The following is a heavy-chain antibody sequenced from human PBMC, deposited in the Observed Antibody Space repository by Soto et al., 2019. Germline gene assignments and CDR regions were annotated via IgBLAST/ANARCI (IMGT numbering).Heavy chain of an antibody. Sequence: PGESLKISCKGSGYSFTSYWIGWVRQMPGKGLEWMGIIYPGDSDTRYSPSFQGQVTISADKSISTAYLQWSSLKASDTAMYYCATAYDSSGYYYVVYAFDIWGQGKMVTVSS. CDR2: IYPGDSDT. CDR1: GYSFTSYW. CDR3: ATAYDSSGYYYVVYAFDI. D-gene: IGHD3-22*01. V-gene: IGHV5-51*01. J-gene: IGHJ3*02.